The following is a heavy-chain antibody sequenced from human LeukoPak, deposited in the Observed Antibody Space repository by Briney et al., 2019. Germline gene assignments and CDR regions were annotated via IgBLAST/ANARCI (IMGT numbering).Heavy chain of an antibody. CDR2: IQSGGNNK. Sequence: GGSLRLSCAASGLTFNRYGMHWVRQAPGKGLEWVAFIQSGGNNKYYADSVKGRFTISRDNAKNSLYLQMNSLRAEDTAVYYCAREGYSSGTGDYWGQGTLVTVS. D-gene: IGHD6-19*01. J-gene: IGHJ4*02. V-gene: IGHV3-30*02. CDR1: GLTFNRYG. CDR3: AREGYSSGTGDY.